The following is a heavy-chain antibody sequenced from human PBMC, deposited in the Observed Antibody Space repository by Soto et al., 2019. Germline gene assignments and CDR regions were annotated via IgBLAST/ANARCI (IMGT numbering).Heavy chain of an antibody. CDR3: ARRTGTAPRFDY. D-gene: IGHD1-7*01. V-gene: IGHV3-30-3*01. CDR1: GFTFSDFE. Sequence: VQLVESGGGVVQPGRSLRLSCSASGFTFSDFEMYCVRQAPGKGLDWVSFISYDGSNQYYAGSVKGRFTVSRDNSKNTLFLLMNSLRPEDTAVYFCARRTGTAPRFDYWGQGTLVTVSS. J-gene: IGHJ4*02. CDR2: ISYDGSNQ.